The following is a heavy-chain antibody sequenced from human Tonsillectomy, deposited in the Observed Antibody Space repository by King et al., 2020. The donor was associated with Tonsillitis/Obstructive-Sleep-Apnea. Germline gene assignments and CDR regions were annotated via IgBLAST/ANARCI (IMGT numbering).Heavy chain of an antibody. D-gene: IGHD3-3*01. Sequence: QLQESGPGLVKPSETLSFTCTVSGGSINSSSYYLGWLRQPPGKGVEWIGSIYYSGSTYYNPSLKSRVTISVDTSKNQFSLKLSSVTAADTAVYYCARHGDYDFWSGYPDYWGQGTLVTVSS. CDR3: ARHGDYDFWSGYPDY. V-gene: IGHV4-39*01. J-gene: IGHJ4*02. CDR2: IYYSGST. CDR1: GGSINSSSYY.